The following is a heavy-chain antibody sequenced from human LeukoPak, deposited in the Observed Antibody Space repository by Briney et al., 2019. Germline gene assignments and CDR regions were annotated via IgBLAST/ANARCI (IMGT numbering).Heavy chain of an antibody. CDR2: IYYSGST. Sequence: SETLSLTCTVSGGSISSYYWSWIRQPPGKGLEWIGYIYYSGSTNYNPSLKSRVTISVDTSKNQFSLKLSSVTAADTAVYYCARWYYDFSYYMDVWGKGTTVTVSS. V-gene: IGHV4-59*01. CDR3: ARWYYDFSYYMDV. CDR1: GGSISSYY. J-gene: IGHJ6*03. D-gene: IGHD3-3*01.